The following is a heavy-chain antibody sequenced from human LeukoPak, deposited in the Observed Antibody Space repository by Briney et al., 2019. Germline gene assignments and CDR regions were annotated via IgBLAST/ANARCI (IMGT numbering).Heavy chain of an antibody. V-gene: IGHV1-8*01. CDR1: GYTFTSYD. CDR3: ARSGSSRWPNYYYYGMDV. J-gene: IGHJ6*02. Sequence: ASVKVSCKSSGYTFTSYDIYWVRQAPGQGLEWKGWMNPNSGNTGYAQKFQGRVTMTRNTSISTGYMEWSSLGSEDRAVYYCARSGSSRWPNYYYYGMDVWGQGTTVTGSS. D-gene: IGHD6-13*01. CDR2: MNPNSGNT.